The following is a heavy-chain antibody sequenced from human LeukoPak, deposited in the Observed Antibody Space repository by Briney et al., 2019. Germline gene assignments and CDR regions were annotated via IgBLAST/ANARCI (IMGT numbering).Heavy chain of an antibody. CDR1: GFTFSSNE. J-gene: IGHJ6*02. CDR2: ISSSSSYI. Sequence: GGSLRLSCAASGFTFSSNEMNWVRQAPGKGLEWVSSISSSSSYIYYAESVKGRFTISRDNAKNSLYLQMNSLRAEDTAVYYCARDYDMDVWGQGTTVTVSS. V-gene: IGHV3-21*01. CDR3: ARDYDMDV.